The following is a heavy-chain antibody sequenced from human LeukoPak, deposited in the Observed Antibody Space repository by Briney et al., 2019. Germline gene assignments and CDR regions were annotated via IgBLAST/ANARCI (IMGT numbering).Heavy chain of an antibody. D-gene: IGHD3-16*02. CDR1: GGTFSSYA. CDR2: IIPIFGIA. CDR3: AREWRPGGSHRHHYFDY. J-gene: IGHJ4*02. Sequence: SVKVSCKASGGTFSSYAISWVRQAPGQGLEWMGRIIPIFGIANYAQKFQGRVTITADKSTSTAYMELSSLRSEDTAVYYCAREWRPGGSHRHHYFDYWGQGTLVTVSS. V-gene: IGHV1-69*04.